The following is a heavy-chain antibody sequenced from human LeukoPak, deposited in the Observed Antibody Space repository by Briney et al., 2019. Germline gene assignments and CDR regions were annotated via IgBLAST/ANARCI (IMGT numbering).Heavy chain of an antibody. D-gene: IGHD1-1*01. V-gene: IGHV3-7*01. J-gene: IGHJ4*02. Sequence: PGGSLRLSCAASGFAFSNFWMTWVRQPPGKGLKWVATIKQDGSEKYYVDSVKGRFTISRDNAKDSLYLQMNSLRIEDTAVYYCATVKMPAGSPETTGGVDDNWGQGTLVTVSS. CDR1: GFAFSNFW. CDR3: ATVKMPAGSPETTGGVDDN. CDR2: IKQDGSEK.